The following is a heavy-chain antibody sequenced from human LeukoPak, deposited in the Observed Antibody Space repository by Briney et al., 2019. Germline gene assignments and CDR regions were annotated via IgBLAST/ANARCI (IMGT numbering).Heavy chain of an antibody. J-gene: IGHJ4*02. CDR2: ISSNGGST. CDR3: VKRKYCSGGSCYSDYFDY. V-gene: IGHV3-64D*06. CDR1: GFTFSSYA. D-gene: IGHD2-15*01. Sequence: GGSLRLSCSASGFTFSSYAMYWVRQAPGKGLEYVSAISSNGGSTYYADSVKGRFTISRDNSKNTLYLQMSSLRAEDTAVYYCVKRKYCSGGSCYSDYFDYWGQGTLVTVSS.